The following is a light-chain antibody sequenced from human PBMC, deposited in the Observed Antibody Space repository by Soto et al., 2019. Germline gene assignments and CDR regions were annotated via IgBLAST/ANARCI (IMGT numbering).Light chain of an antibody. CDR2: EGS. CDR3: CSYAGSNTFGV. CDR1: SSSVGSYNL. Sequence: QSALTQPASVSGSPGQSITISCTGTSSSVGSYNLVSWYQQHPGKAPKLMIYEGSKRPSGVSNRFSGSKSGNTASLTISGLQAEDEADYYCCSYAGSNTFGVFGGGTKLTVL. V-gene: IGLV2-23*03. J-gene: IGLJ3*02.